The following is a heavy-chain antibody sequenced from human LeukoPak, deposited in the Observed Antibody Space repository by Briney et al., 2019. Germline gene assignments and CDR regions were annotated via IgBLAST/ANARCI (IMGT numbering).Heavy chain of an antibody. Sequence: ASVKVSCKASGYTFTSYGIGWVRRAPGQGLEWMGWISAYNGNTNYAQKLQGRVTMTTDTSTSTAYMELRSLRSDDTAVYYCARERRGLWDILTGTYYYYYMDVWGKGTTVTVSS. J-gene: IGHJ6*03. D-gene: IGHD3-9*01. CDR2: ISAYNGNT. CDR1: GYTFTSYG. CDR3: ARERRGLWDILTGTYYYYYMDV. V-gene: IGHV1-18*01.